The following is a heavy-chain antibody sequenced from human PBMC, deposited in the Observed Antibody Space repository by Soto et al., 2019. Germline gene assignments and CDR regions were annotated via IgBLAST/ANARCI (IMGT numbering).Heavy chain of an antibody. CDR1: GFSLSATGVS. J-gene: IGHJ3*02. D-gene: IGHD3-9*01. Sequence: QITLKESGPVLVKDTQTLTLTCAFSGFSLSATGVSVGWIRQPPGKALEWLALVFWDDEKRYSPSLRNRLTITKDTSKNQVVLTMTNVDPADTATFYCAHSSRYAAFDIWGQGTLVTVSS. CDR2: VFWDDEK. V-gene: IGHV2-5*02. CDR3: AHSSRYAAFDI.